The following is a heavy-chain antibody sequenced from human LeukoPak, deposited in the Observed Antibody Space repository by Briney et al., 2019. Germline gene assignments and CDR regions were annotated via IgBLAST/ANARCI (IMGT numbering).Heavy chain of an antibody. Sequence: AGGSLRLSCAASGFTFSSYAMSWVRQAPGEGLEWVSAISGSGGSTYYADSVKGRFTISRDNSKNTLYLQMNSLRAEDTAVYYCAKDVVVVPAARYNWFDPWGQGTLVTVSS. V-gene: IGHV3-23*01. CDR1: GFTFSSYA. CDR3: AKDVVVVPAARYNWFDP. CDR2: ISGSGGST. D-gene: IGHD2-2*01. J-gene: IGHJ5*02.